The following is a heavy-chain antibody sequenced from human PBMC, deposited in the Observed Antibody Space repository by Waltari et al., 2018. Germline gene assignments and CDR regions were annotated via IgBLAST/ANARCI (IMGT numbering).Heavy chain of an antibody. D-gene: IGHD5-12*01. J-gene: IGHJ4*02. Sequence: QVQLVESGGGVVQPGTSLRLSCAASGLSFSSCSMHWVRQAPGKGLEWVAVISYDGNNKFYTDSVKGRFTISRDNSKNTLYLQMNSLRAEDTAVYYCAAEGGGYDYFDYWGQGTLVTVSS. CDR1: GLSFSSCS. CDR3: AAEGGGYDYFDY. CDR2: ISYDGNNK. V-gene: IGHV3-30-3*01.